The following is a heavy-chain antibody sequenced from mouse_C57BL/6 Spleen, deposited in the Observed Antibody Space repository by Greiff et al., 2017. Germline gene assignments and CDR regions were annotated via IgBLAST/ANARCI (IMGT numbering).Heavy chain of an antibody. D-gene: IGHD3-2*02. Sequence: EVKLMESGGDLVKPGGSLKLSCAASGFTFSSYGMSWVRQTPDKRLEWVATISSGGSYTYYPDSVKGRFTISRDNAKNTLYLQMSSLKSEDTAMYYCARRSSGYSYYFDYWGQGTTLTVSS. V-gene: IGHV5-6*02. J-gene: IGHJ2*01. CDR2: ISSGGSYT. CDR3: ARRSSGYSYYFDY. CDR1: GFTFSSYG.